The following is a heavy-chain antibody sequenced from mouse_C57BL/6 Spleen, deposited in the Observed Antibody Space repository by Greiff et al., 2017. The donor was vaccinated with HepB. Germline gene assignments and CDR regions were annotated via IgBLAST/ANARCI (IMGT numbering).Heavy chain of an antibody. Sequence: QVQLQQPGAELVKPGASVKLSCKASGYTFTSYWMHWVKQRPGQGLEWIGMIHPNSGSTNYNEKFKSKATLTVDKSSSTAYMQLSSLTSEDSAVYYCARLGLLEGYYAMDYWGQGTSVTVSS. J-gene: IGHJ4*01. V-gene: IGHV1-64*01. CDR1: GYTFTSYW. CDR3: ARLGLLEGYYAMDY. D-gene: IGHD1-1*01. CDR2: IHPNSGST.